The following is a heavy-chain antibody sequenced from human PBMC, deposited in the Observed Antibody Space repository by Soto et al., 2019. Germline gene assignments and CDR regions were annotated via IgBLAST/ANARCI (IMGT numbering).Heavy chain of an antibody. CDR2: IYYSGNT. Sequence: SETLSLTCTVSGGSISSGGSYWGWIRQPPGKGLEWIGYIYYSGNTILNASLRSRVTLSVDTSKNQFSLNLSSVTAADTAVYYCVRYCSTTKCPFHYWGQGALVTVSS. D-gene: IGHD2-2*01. CDR3: VRYCSTTKCPFHY. CDR1: GGSISSGGSY. V-gene: IGHV4-30-4*01. J-gene: IGHJ4*02.